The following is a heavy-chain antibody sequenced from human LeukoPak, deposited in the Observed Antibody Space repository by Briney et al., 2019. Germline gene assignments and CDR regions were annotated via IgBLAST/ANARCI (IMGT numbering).Heavy chain of an antibody. J-gene: IGHJ4*02. CDR1: GGSFSGYY. Sequence: SETLSLTCAVYGGSFSGYYWSWIRQPPGKGLEWIGEINHSGSTNYNPSLKSRVTISVDTSMNQFSLQLNSVTPDDTAVYYCARVSSRVFDYWGQGTLVTVSS. CDR2: INHSGST. V-gene: IGHV4-34*01. D-gene: IGHD3-10*01. CDR3: ARVSSRVFDY.